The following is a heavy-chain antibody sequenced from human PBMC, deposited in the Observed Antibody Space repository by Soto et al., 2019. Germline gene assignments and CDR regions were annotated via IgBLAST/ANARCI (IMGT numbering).Heavy chain of an antibody. CDR1: GFPFSSTD. V-gene: IGHV3-23*01. Sequence: GGSLRLSCAASGFPFSSTDMTWVRQAPGKGLDWVSTIDGSGGTTYYADSVKGRFTISRDNSMNTVYLQMNSLRADDTALYYCAKNSGWFNTWGQGALVTISS. J-gene: IGHJ5*02. D-gene: IGHD3-10*01. CDR2: IDGSGGTT. CDR3: AKNSGWFNT.